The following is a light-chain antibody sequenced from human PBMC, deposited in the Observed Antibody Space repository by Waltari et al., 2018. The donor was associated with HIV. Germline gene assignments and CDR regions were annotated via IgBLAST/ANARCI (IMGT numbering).Light chain of an antibody. Sequence: QSVLTQPPSASGTPGQRVPSSCSGSSSNIGSNYIYWYQQLPGTAPKLLIYRNNQRPSGVPDRFSGSKSGTSASLAISGLRSEDEADYSCAAWDDSLSGWVFGGGTKLTVL. CDR1: SSNIGSNY. CDR3: AAWDDSLSGWV. J-gene: IGLJ3*02. CDR2: RNN. V-gene: IGLV1-47*01.